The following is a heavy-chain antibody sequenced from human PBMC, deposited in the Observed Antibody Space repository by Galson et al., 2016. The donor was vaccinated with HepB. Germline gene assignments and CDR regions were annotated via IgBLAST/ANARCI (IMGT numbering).Heavy chain of an antibody. CDR2: ITPNAGNS. CDR3: AAGHRVVVIPATKFDP. D-gene: IGHD2-2*01. Sequence: SVKVSCKASGYTFTDYSDYYLHWVRQVPGQGLEWMRMITPNAGNSNFAQRFQDRLSMARDTSTTTVYMELSSLTFEDTAVDYGAAGHRVVVIPATKFDPWGQGTLVTVSS. V-gene: IGHV1-46*01. J-gene: IGHJ5*02. CDR1: GYTFTDYSDYY.